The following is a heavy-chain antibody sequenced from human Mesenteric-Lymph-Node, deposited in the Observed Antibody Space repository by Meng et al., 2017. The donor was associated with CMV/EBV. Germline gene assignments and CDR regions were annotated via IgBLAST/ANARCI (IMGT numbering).Heavy chain of an antibody. D-gene: IGHD2-8*02. CDR2: ISSRSRHI. CDR1: GFTFSSYS. CDR3: ARVGFCTRARCPPHYGMDV. V-gene: IGHV3-21*04. Sequence: GESLKISCAASGFTFSSYSMSWVRQAPGKGLEWVSSISSRSRHIYYGDSVKGRFTISRDNAKNSLYLQMNSLKSEDTAVYYCARVGFCTRARCPPHYGMDVWGQGTTVTVSS. J-gene: IGHJ6*02.